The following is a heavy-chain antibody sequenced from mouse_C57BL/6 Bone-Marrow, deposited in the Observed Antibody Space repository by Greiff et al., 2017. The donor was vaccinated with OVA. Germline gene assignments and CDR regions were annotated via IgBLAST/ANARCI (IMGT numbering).Heavy chain of an antibody. Sequence: ESGPGLVKPSQSLSLTCSVTGYSITSGYYWNWIRQFPGNKLEWMGYISYDGSNNYNPSLKNRISITRDTSKNQFFLKLNSVTTEDTATYYCARDGYGSVDYWGQGTTLTVSS. CDR3: ARDGYGSVDY. J-gene: IGHJ2*01. D-gene: IGHD1-1*01. V-gene: IGHV3-6*01. CDR2: ISYDGSN. CDR1: GYSITSGYY.